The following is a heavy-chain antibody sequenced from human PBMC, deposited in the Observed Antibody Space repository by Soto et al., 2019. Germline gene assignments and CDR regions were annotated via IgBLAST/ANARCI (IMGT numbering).Heavy chain of an antibody. Sequence: QVQLQQWGAGLLKPSETLSLTCAVYGGSFSDYYWSWIRQPPGKGLEWIGEINHSGSTNYNPSLKSRVTISVDTSKNQFSLKLSSVTAADTAVYYCARGEQLGQTNWFDPWGQGTLVTVSS. D-gene: IGHD6-13*01. V-gene: IGHV4-34*01. CDR3: ARGEQLGQTNWFDP. J-gene: IGHJ5*02. CDR2: INHSGST. CDR1: GGSFSDYY.